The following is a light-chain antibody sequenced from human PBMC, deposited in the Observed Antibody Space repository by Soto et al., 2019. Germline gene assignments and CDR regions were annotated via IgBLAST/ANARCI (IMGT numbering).Light chain of an antibody. CDR1: SSDVGAYNY. CDR2: DVT. J-gene: IGLJ2*01. V-gene: IGLV2-14*01. CDR3: SSYTRSTTLVV. Sequence: QSVLTQPASVSGSPGQSITISCTGTSSDVGAYNYVSWYQQHPGKAPKLMIYDVTNRPSGVSSRFSGSKSDNTASLTISGLQAEDEADYYCSSYTRSTTLVVFGAGTKLTVL.